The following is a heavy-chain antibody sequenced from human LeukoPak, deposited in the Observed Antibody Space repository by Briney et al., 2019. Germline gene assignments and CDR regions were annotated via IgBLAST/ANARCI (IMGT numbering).Heavy chain of an antibody. Sequence: SETLSLTCTVSGDSISSDYWSWIRQPPGKGLEYIAYIHYSGSTDYNPSLQSRVTMSVDTSKNQISLRLRSVTAADTAVYYCARDDFEYSVHYGMDVWGQGTAVTVSS. CDR1: GDSISSDY. V-gene: IGHV4-59*12. J-gene: IGHJ6*02. CDR3: ARDDFEYSVHYGMDV. CDR2: IHYSGST. D-gene: IGHD3-9*01.